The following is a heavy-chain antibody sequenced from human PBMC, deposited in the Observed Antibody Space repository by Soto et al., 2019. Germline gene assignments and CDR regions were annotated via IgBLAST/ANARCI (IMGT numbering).Heavy chain of an antibody. CDR2: IYYGGST. Sequence: QLQLQESGSGLVKPSQTLSLTCAVSGGSISSGDYSWNWIRQPPGKGLEWIGYIYYGGSTYYNPSLQRRVTMFVERSRNQFSLKLKPVTAADTAVYYCARVRREYDNSGPVDYWGQGTLVTVSS. V-gene: IGHV4-30-2*01. CDR3: ARVRREYDNSGPVDY. D-gene: IGHD3-22*01. J-gene: IGHJ4*02. CDR1: GGSISSGDYS.